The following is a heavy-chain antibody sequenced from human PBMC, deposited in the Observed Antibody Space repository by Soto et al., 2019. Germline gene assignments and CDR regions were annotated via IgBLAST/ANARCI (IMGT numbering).Heavy chain of an antibody. CDR1: GDTFSSYA. Sequence: QVQLVQSVAEVKKPGSSVKVSCKASGDTFSSYAITWVRQAPGQGLEWMGGIIPIFGTANYAQKFQGRVTITADESTSTDYMELGSLISEDTAVYYCARDTKGVAAAGLDYWGQGTLVAVSS. CDR3: ARDTKGVAAAGLDY. V-gene: IGHV1-69*01. CDR2: IIPIFGTA. J-gene: IGHJ4*02. D-gene: IGHD6-13*01.